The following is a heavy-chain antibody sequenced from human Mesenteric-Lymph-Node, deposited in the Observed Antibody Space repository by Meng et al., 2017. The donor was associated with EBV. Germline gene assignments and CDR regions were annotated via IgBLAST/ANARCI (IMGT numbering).Heavy chain of an antibody. V-gene: IGHV4-34*01. CDR2: INHSGST. CDR1: GGSFGGYF. CDR3: ARAGSSGWSDLDY. Sequence: QVHLRQRGAGILKPSETLSLTGAVLGGSFGGYFWNWIRQPPGKGLEWIGEINHSGSTNYNPSLKSRVTISVDTSRNQFSLKLPSVTAADTAVYYCARAGSSGWSDLDYWGQGTLVTVSS. J-gene: IGHJ4*02. D-gene: IGHD6-19*01.